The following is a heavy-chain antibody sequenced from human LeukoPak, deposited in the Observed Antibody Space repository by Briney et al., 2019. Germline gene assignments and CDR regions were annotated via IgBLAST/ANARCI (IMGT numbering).Heavy chain of an antibody. Sequence: GRSLRLSCAASGFTFSSYAMHWVRQAPGKGLEWVAVISYDGSNKYHADSVKGRFTISRDNSKNTLYLQMNSLRAEDTAVYYCARVTIVGAFDYWGQGTLVTVSS. CDR3: ARVTIVGAFDY. CDR2: ISYDGSNK. J-gene: IGHJ4*02. CDR1: GFTFSSYA. V-gene: IGHV3-30-3*01. D-gene: IGHD1-26*01.